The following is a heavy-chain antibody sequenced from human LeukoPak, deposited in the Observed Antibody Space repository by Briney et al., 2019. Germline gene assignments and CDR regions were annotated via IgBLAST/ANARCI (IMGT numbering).Heavy chain of an antibody. Sequence: GGSLRLSCTASGFTFSSYAMSWVRQAPGKGLEGVSAITDSGGSTSYADSVRGRFTISRDNSKNTLYLQMNSLRGEDTAVYYCAKGVGIEGAGHFDPWGQGTVVTVSS. V-gene: IGHV3-23*01. CDR2: ITDSGGST. J-gene: IGHJ5*02. CDR1: GFTFSSYA. CDR3: AKGVGIEGAGHFDP. D-gene: IGHD6-13*01.